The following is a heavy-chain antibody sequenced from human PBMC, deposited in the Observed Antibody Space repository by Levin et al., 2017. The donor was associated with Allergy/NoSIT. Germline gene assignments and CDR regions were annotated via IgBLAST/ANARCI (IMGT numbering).Heavy chain of an antibody. V-gene: IGHV4-4*02. D-gene: IGHD3-22*01. CDR3: ARAPFRYDSSGYYFVAFDI. CDR2: IYRSGST. J-gene: IGHJ3*02. CDR1: GGSISSSNW. Sequence: GSLRLSCAVSGGSISSSNWWSWVRQPPGKGLEWIGEIYRSGSTNYNPSLKSRVTISVDKSKNQFSLKLSSVTAADTAVYYCARAPFRYDSSGYYFVAFDIWGQGTMVTVSS.